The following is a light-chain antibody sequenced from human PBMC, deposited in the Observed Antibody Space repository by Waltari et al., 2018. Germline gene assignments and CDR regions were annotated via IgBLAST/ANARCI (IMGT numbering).Light chain of an antibody. J-gene: IGKJ4*01. CDR2: DAS. CDR1: QSIRSY. V-gene: IGKV1-39*01. Sequence: IQMTQSPSSLSASVGDRVTTTCRASQSIRSYLNWYQQKPGKAPKLLIYDASNLQSGVPSRFSGSGSGTDFTLTISRLQAEDFATYFCQQSYSTPLTFGGGAKVEIK. CDR3: QQSYSTPLT.